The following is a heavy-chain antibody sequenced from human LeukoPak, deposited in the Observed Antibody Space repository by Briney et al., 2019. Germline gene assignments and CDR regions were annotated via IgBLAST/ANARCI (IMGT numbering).Heavy chain of an antibody. CDR1: GFTFSSYA. D-gene: IGHD4-17*01. CDR3: AATVTTAHDADY. J-gene: IGHJ4*02. CDR2: ISGSGGST. Sequence: GGFLRLSCAASGFTFSSYAMSWVRQAPGKGLEWVSAISGSGGSTYYADSVKGRFTISRDNAKNSLYLQMNSLRAEDTAVYYCAATVTTAHDADYWGQGTLVTVSS. V-gene: IGHV3-23*01.